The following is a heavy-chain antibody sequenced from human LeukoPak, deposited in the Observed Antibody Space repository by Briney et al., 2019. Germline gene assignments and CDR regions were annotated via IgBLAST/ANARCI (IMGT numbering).Heavy chain of an antibody. CDR2: IQYHGSNK. J-gene: IGHJ6*03. V-gene: IGHV3-30*02. Sequence: GSLRLSCAASGFTFSSYAMHWVRQAPGKGLEWVAFIQYHGSNKYYADSVKGRFTISRDNSRNTLYLRMNSLRAEDTAVYYCATRFGLDYYYYYMDVWGKGTTVTVSS. CDR3: ATRFGLDYYYYYMDV. D-gene: IGHD3-10*01. CDR1: GFTFSSYA.